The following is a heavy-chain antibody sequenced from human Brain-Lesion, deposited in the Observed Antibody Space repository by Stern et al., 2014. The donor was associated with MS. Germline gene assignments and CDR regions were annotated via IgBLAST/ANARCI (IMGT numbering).Heavy chain of an antibody. J-gene: IGHJ4*02. Sequence: VQLMQSGAEVKKPGESLKISCKGSGYRFTSNWIGWVRQMPGKGLEWLGIIWPGDSDTRYSPSFQGKVTISADKSISTAYRQWSSLQAADTAMYYCARRGDSSSSGFDYWGQGTLVIVSS. CDR1: GYRFTSNW. D-gene: IGHD6-6*01. V-gene: IGHV5-51*01. CDR3: ARRGDSSSSGFDY. CDR2: IWPGDSDT.